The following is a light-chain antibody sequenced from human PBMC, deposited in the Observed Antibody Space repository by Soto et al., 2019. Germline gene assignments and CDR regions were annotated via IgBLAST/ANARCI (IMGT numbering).Light chain of an antibody. J-gene: IGKJ5*01. CDR2: GAS. Sequence: IEMTQAPATLTVSPGERVNLSCRASQSVSTRLAWYQQKPGQAPRLLIYGASTRATGIPARFSGSGSGTEFTLTISSLQSEDFAVYYCQQYHNWPITFGQGTRLEIK. V-gene: IGKV3-15*01. CDR1: QSVSTR. CDR3: QQYHNWPIT.